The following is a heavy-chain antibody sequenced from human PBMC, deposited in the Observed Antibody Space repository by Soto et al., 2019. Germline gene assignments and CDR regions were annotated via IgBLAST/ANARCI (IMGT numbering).Heavy chain of an antibody. CDR3: ARENYEFWNGYYLDY. D-gene: IGHD3-3*01. J-gene: IGHJ4*02. Sequence: EVQLVESGGGLVQPGGSLRLSCVVSGITFSTYRMHWVRQAPGKGLVWVSHIKSDGTVTHNMDSVRGRFIISRDNAKNTLFLQMNSLRAEDTAVYYGARENYEFWNGYYLDYWGQGALVTVSS. V-gene: IGHV3-74*01. CDR1: GITFSTYR. CDR2: IKSDGTVT.